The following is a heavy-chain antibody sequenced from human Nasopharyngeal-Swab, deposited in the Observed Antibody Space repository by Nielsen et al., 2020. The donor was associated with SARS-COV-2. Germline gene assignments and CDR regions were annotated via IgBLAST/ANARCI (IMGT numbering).Heavy chain of an antibody. CDR1: GFTFDDYA. D-gene: IGHD1-26*01. CDR2: ISGDGGST. J-gene: IGHJ6*02. V-gene: IGHV3-43*02. Sequence: GESLKISCAASGFTFDDYAMHWVRQAPGKGLEWVSLISGDGGSTYYADSVKGRFTISRDNSKNSLYLQMNSLRTEDTALYYCALMAGLSIVGDYYGMDVWGQGTTVTVSS. CDR3: ALMAGLSIVGDYYGMDV.